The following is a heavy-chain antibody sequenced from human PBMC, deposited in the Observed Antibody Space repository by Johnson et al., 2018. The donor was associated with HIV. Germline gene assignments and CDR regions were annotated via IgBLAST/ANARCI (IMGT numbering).Heavy chain of an antibody. J-gene: IGHJ3*01. CDR1: GLSFSNFG. CDR3: VRAIGYVYPGMKAFDF. CDR2: ICYDGSNK. D-gene: IGHD5/OR15-5a*01. Sequence: QVQLVESGGGVVQPGKSLTLSCVGSGLSFSNFGVHWVRQAPGKGPEWVAVICYDGSNKHYADSERGRFTLSRDNSKNTLYLQLTSLRAEDPAVYYCVRAIGYVYPGMKAFDFWGLGTSFTVSS. V-gene: IGHV3-33*08.